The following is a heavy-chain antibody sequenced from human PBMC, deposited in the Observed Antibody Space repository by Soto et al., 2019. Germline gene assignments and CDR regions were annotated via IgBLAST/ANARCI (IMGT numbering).Heavy chain of an antibody. CDR3: TTDDSINRN. V-gene: IGHV3-15*01. CDR2: IKSKIDGGTT. D-gene: IGHD2-15*01. Sequence: PGGSLRLSCAASGFTFSNAWMTWVRQAPGKGLEWVGRIKSKIDGGTTDYAAPVKGRFTISRDDPKSMLYLQMNSLKIEDTAVYYCTTDDSINRNWGQGTLVTVSS. CDR1: GFTFSNAW. J-gene: IGHJ4*02.